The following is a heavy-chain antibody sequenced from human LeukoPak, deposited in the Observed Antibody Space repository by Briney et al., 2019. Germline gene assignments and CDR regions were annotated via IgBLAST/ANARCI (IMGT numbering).Heavy chain of an antibody. D-gene: IGHD3-22*01. CDR2: FDPEDGET. J-gene: IGHJ4*02. CDR3: ATVGTYYYDSSGLDY. CDR1: GYTLTELS. Sequence: GASVKVSCKVSGYTLTELSMHWVRQAPGKGLEWTGGFDPEDGETIYAQKFQGRVTMTGDTSTDTAYMELSSLRSEDTAVYYCATVGTYYYDSSGLDYWGQGTLVTVSS. V-gene: IGHV1-24*01.